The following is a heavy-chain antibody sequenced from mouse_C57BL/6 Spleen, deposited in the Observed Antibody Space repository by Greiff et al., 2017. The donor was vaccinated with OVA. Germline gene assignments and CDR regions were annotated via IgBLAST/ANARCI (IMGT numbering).Heavy chain of an antibody. D-gene: IGHD3-2*01. CDR3: ARLDSYFDY. CDR1: GYSFTGYY. Sequence: VQLKESGPELVKPGASVKISCKASGYSFTGYYMNWVKQSPEKSLEWIGEINPSTGGTTYNQKFKAKATLTVDKSSSTAYMQLKSLTSEDSAVYYCARLDSYFDYLGQGTTLTVSS. J-gene: IGHJ2*01. V-gene: IGHV1-42*01. CDR2: INPSTGGT.